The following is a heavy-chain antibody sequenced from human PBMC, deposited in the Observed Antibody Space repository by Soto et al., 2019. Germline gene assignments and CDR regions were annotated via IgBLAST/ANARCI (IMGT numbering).Heavy chain of an antibody. J-gene: IGHJ6*02. Sequence: GASVKVSCKASGYRFSTYGINWVRQAPGQGLEWLGWTSTNNDDRNYAQKFRGRVTFTTDTSTSTAYMELRSLISDDTAVYYCARAIVVAATSGYYGMDVWGPGITVTVSS. CDR3: ARAIVVAATSGYYGMDV. D-gene: IGHD2-15*01. V-gene: IGHV1-18*04. CDR1: GYRFSTYG. CDR2: TSTNNDDR.